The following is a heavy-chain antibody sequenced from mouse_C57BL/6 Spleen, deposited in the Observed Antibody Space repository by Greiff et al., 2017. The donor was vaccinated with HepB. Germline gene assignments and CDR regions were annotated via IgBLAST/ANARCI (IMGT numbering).Heavy chain of an antibody. D-gene: IGHD1-1*01. CDR2: ISYDGSN. CDR1: GYSITSGYY. Sequence: VQLKESGPGLVKPSQSLSLTCSVTGYSITSGYYWNWIRQFPGNKLEWMGYISYDGSNNYNPSLKNRISITRDTSKNQFFLKLNSVTTEDTATYYCARDRGVLHPDFDYWGQGTTLTVSS. CDR3: ARDRGVLHPDFDY. J-gene: IGHJ2*01. V-gene: IGHV3-6*01.